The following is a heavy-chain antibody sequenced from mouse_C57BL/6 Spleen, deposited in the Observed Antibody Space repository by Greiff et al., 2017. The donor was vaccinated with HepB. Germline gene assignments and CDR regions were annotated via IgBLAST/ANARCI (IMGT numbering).Heavy chain of an antibody. D-gene: IGHD1-1*01. Sequence: EVHLVESEGGLVQPGSSMKLSCTASGFTFSDYYMAWVRQVPEKGLEWVANINYDGSSTYYLDSLKSRFIISRDNAKNILYLQMSSLKSEDTATYYCARASDYYGSSYGDAMDYWGQGTSVTVSS. CDR2: INYDGSST. CDR3: ARASDYYGSSYGDAMDY. CDR1: GFTFSDYY. J-gene: IGHJ4*01. V-gene: IGHV5-16*01.